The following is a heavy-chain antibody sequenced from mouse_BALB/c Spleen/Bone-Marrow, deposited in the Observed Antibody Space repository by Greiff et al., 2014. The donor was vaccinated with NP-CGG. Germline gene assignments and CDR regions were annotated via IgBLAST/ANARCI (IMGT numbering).Heavy chain of an antibody. CDR1: GYAFTNYL. J-gene: IGHJ2*01. V-gene: IGHV1-54*01. CDR2: INPGSGGT. CDR3: ARRDGSYGDY. Sequence: VQLQQSGAELVRPGTSVKVSCKASGYAFTNYLIEWVKQRPGQGLEWIGMINPGSGGTNYNEKFKGKATLTADKSSSTAYMQLSSLTSDDSAVYFCARRDGSYGDYWGQGTTLTVSS. D-gene: IGHD3-3*01.